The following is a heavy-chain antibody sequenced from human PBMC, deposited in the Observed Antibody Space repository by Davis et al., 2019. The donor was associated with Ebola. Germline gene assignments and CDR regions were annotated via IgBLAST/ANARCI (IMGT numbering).Heavy chain of an antibody. CDR2: IKQDGSEK. CDR1: GFTFSSYW. J-gene: IGHJ5*02. V-gene: IGHV3-7*03. D-gene: IGHD6-19*01. CDR3: ARDRGSSGWSFDP. Sequence: GESLKISCAASGFTFSSYWMSWVRQAPGKGLEWVANIKQDGSEKYYVNSVKGRFTISRDNAKNSLYLQMNSLRAEDTAVYYCARDRGSSGWSFDPWGQGTLVTVSS.